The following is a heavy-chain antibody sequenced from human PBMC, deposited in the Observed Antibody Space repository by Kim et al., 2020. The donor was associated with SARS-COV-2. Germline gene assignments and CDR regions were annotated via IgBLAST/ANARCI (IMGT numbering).Heavy chain of an antibody. CDR1: GGSFSGYY. CDR2: INHSGST. Sequence: SETLSLTCAVYGGSFSGYYWSWIRQPPGKGLEWIGEINHSGSTNYNPSLKSRVTISVDTSKNQFSLKLSSVTAADTAVYYCARLVLFYDILTGYQYYYFDYWGQVTLVTVSS. J-gene: IGHJ4*02. D-gene: IGHD3-9*01. V-gene: IGHV4-34*01. CDR3: ARLVLFYDILTGYQYYYFDY.